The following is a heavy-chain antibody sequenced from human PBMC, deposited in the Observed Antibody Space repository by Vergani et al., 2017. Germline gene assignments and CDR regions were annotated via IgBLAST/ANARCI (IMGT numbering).Heavy chain of an antibody. D-gene: IGHD3-22*01. CDR1: GYTFTSYD. CDR2: MNPNSGNT. J-gene: IGHJ6*02. V-gene: IGHV1-8*01. CDR3: ARDYDSSGYCGVYYDYYGMDV. Sequence: QVQLVQSGAEVKKPGASVKVSCKASGYTFTSYDINWVRQATGQGLEWMGWMNPNSGNTGYAQKFQGRVTMTRNTSISTAYMELSSLRSEDTAVYYCARDYDSSGYCGVYYDYYGMDVWGRGTTVTVSS.